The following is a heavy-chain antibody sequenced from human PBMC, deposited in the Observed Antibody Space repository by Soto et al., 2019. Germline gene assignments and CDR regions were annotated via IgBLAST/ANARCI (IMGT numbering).Heavy chain of an antibody. J-gene: IGHJ4*02. CDR3: AKDFVPGSNYPYFDY. D-gene: IGHD4-4*01. CDR1: GFTFSSYA. Sequence: EVQLLESGGGLVQPGGSLRLSCAASGFTFSSYAMSWVRQAPGKGLEWVSAISGSGGSTYYADSVKGRFTISRDNSKNTLYLQMNSLRAEDTAVYYFAKDFVPGSNYPYFDYWGQGTLVTVSS. V-gene: IGHV3-23*01. CDR2: ISGSGGST.